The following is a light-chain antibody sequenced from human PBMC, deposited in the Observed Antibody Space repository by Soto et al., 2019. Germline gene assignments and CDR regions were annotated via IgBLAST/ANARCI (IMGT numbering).Light chain of an antibody. CDR3: SSYTRSSTRV. CDR1: SSDVGDYNY. V-gene: IGLV2-14*01. J-gene: IGLJ1*01. CDR2: DVS. Sequence: QSVLPQPASVSGSPGPSITISCTGTSSDVGDYNYVSWYQQHPGKAPKLMIFDVSKRPSGVSNRFSGSKSGNTASLTISGLQAEDEADYYCSSYTRSSTRVFGTGTKLTVL.